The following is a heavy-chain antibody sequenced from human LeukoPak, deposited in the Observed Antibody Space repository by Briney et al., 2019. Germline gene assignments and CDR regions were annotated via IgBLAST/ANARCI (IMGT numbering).Heavy chain of an antibody. Sequence: GGSLRLSCAASGFTFSSYGMHWVRQAPGKGLEWVAYIRYDGSNKYYADSVKGRSTISRDNSKNTLYLQMNSLRAEDTAVYYSAKGPKSGSKTIYYLHYWGQGPVPPVSS. CDR1: GFTFSSYG. J-gene: IGHJ4*02. CDR2: IRYDGSNK. D-gene: IGHD3-10*01. CDR3: AKGPKSGSKTIYYLHY. V-gene: IGHV3-30*02.